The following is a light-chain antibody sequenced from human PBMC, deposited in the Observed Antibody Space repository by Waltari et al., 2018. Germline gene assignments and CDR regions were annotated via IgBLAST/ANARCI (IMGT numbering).Light chain of an antibody. CDR2: EDN. CDR3: QSYDTSNHNVV. J-gene: IGLJ2*01. V-gene: IGLV6-57*03. CDR1: SGSIARNY. Sequence: NFMLTQPHSVSESPGKTLIISCTRSSGSIARNYVPWYQQRPGRAPTTVIYEDNERPSGVPDRFSGSIDSSSNSASLTISGLKTEDEADYYCQSYDTSNHNVVFGGGTKLTVL.